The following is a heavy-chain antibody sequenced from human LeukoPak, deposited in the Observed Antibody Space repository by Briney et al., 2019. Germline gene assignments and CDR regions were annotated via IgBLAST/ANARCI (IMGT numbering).Heavy chain of an antibody. V-gene: IGHV3-9*01. J-gene: IGHJ5*02. CDR2: ISWNSGSI. CDR3: AKALCLNNWFDP. CDR1: GLTFDDYA. Sequence: GRSLRLSCAASGLTFDDYAMHWVRPAPGKGLEWVSGISWNSGSIGYADSVKGRFTISRDNAQNSLYLQMNSLRAEDTALYYCAKALCLNNWFDPWGQGTLVTVSS.